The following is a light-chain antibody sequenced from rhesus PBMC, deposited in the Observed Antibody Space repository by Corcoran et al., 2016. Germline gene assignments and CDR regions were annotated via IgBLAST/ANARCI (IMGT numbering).Light chain of an antibody. CDR3: QQRKTYPLT. Sequence: DIQLTQSPSSLSASVGDRVTITCRASQDLSSFLAWYQQNPGKAPKLLISDAFNLQSGGPSRFSGRGSGTDFTRPISSLQPEYFAVYYCQQRKTYPLTFGGGTRVEIK. J-gene: IGKJ4*01. V-gene: IGKV1-38*01. CDR2: DAF. CDR1: QDLSSF.